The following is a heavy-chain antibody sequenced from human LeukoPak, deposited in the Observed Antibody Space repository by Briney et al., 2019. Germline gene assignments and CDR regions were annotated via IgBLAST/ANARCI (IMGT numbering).Heavy chain of an antibody. V-gene: IGHV7-4-1*02. CDR3: ARDMYRYYYDSSGYYYVFDY. CDR2: INTNTGNP. J-gene: IGHJ4*02. CDR1: GYTFTSYA. D-gene: IGHD3-22*01. Sequence: GASVKVSCKASGYTFTSYAMNWVRQAPGQGLEWMGWINTNTGNPTYAQGFTGRFVFSLDTSVSTAYLQISSLKAEDTAVYYCARDMYRYYYDSSGYYYVFDYWGQGTLVTDSS.